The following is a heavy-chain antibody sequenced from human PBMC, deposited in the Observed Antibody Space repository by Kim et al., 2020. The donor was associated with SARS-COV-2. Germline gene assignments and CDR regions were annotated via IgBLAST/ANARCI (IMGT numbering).Heavy chain of an antibody. CDR1: GLTLGNYW. Sequence: GGSLRLSCAASGLTLGNYWMTWVRQAPGKGLEWVANIKQDGSEKNYVDSVKGRFTISRDNAKNSLYLQMNSLRAEDTAVYYCTKDYGSTYWGQGTLVTVS. CDR2: IKQDGSEK. CDR3: TKDYGSTY. D-gene: IGHD3-10*01. V-gene: IGHV3-7*01. J-gene: IGHJ4*02.